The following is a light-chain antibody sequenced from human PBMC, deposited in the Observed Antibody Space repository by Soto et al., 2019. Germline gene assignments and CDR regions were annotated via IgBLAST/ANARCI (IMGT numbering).Light chain of an antibody. CDR2: GNS. J-gene: IGLJ1*01. Sequence: QSVRTQPPSVSGAPGQRVTISWTESSSNIGAGYDVHWYQQLPGTAPKLLIYGNSNRPSGVPDRFSGSKSGTSASLAITGLQAEDEADYYCQSYDSSLSGYVFGTGTKLTVL. V-gene: IGLV1-40*01. CDR1: SSNIGAGYD. CDR3: QSYDSSLSGYV.